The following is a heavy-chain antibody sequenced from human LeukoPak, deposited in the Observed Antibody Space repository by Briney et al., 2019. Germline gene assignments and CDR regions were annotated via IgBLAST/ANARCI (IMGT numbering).Heavy chain of an antibody. CDR1: GYTFTGYY. CDR2: INTNSGGT. D-gene: IGHD1-26*01. J-gene: IGHJ4*02. CDR3: ARAGGIVGATHFDY. V-gene: IGHV1-2*02. Sequence: ASVKVSCQASGYTFTGYYMHWVRQAPGQGLEWMGWINTNSGGTNYAQKFQGRVTMTRDTSISTAYMELSRLRSDDTAVYYCARAGGIVGATHFDYWGQGTLVTVSS.